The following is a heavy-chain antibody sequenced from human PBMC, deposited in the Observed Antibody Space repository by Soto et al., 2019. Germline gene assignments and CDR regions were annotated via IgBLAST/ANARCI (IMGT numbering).Heavy chain of an antibody. V-gene: IGHV4-39*02. CDR3: ARESARKQLVYYFDY. CDR2: IYYSGST. Sequence: SETLSLTRTVSGGSISSSSYYWGWIRQPPGKGLEWIGSIYYSGSTYYNPSLKSRDTINPDTSKNHFSLQLNAVNPEDTAVYYCARESARKQLVYYFDYWGKGTRVTVS. J-gene: IGHJ4*02. D-gene: IGHD6-13*01. CDR1: GGSISSSSYY.